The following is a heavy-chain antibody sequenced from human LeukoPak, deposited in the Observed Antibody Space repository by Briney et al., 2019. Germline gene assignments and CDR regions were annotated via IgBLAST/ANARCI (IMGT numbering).Heavy chain of an antibody. V-gene: IGHV1-2*02. D-gene: IGHD3-9*01. CDR3: ARSEGRYDILTGYYNAKDAFDI. J-gene: IGHJ3*02. CDR2: INPNSGGT. Sequence: ASVKVSCKASGYTFTGYYMHWVRQAPGQGLEWMGWINPNSGGTNYVQKFQGRVTMTRDTSISTAYMELSRLRSDDTAVYYCARSEGRYDILTGYYNAKDAFDIWGQGTMVTVSS. CDR1: GYTFTGYY.